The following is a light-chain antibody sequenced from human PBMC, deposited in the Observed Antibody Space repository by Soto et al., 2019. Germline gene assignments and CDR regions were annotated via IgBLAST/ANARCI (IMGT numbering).Light chain of an antibody. V-gene: IGKV3-20*01. CDR3: LQYVSSPWT. CDR2: GAS. Sequence: EIVLTQSAATLSLSLGERATLSCRASQTVGGRYLAWFQQKPGQTPRLLIYGASTRAAGVPDRFSGSGSGTDFSLTINGLEPEDCAVYYCLQYVSSPWTFGQGTKVEV. J-gene: IGKJ1*01. CDR1: QTVGGRY.